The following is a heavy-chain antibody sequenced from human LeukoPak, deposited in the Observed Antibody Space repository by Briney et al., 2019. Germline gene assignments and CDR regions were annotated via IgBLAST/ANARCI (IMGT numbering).Heavy chain of an antibody. Sequence: SSETLSLTCIVSGGSISSSIYYWAWVRQPPGKGLEWIGTVFYNGATQYSPSLRSRVTMSLDTSKNQFSLKLSSVTAADTAMYYCARGPRIAARWAFDIWGQGTMVTVSS. J-gene: IGHJ3*02. CDR3: ARGPRIAARWAFDI. V-gene: IGHV4-39*07. CDR1: GGSISSSIYY. CDR2: VFYNGAT. D-gene: IGHD6-6*01.